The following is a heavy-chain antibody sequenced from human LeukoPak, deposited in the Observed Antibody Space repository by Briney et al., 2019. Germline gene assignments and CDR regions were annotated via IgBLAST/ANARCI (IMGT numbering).Heavy chain of an antibody. J-gene: IGHJ5*02. Sequence: PGGSLRLSCAASGFTVSSYWMHWVRQAPGKGLVWVSRINSDGSSTNYADSVKGRFTISRDNAKNTLYLQMNSLRAEDTAVYYCAKWVATCWFDPWGQGTLVTVSS. V-gene: IGHV3-74*01. CDR3: AKWVATCWFDP. CDR1: GFTVSSYW. CDR2: INSDGSST. D-gene: IGHD5-12*01.